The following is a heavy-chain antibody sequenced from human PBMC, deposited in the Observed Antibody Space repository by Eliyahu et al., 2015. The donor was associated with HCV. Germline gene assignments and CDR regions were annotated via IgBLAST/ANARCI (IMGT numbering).Heavy chain of an antibody. Sequence: EVHLVESGGGLVKPGGSLRLSCAAXGXTFSSYSMNWVRXAPGKGLEWVSSISSSSSYIYYADSVEGRFTISRDNAKNSLYLQMNSLRAEDTAVYYCARALSSSWYYFDYWGQGTLVTVSS. CDR2: ISSSSSYI. D-gene: IGHD6-13*01. V-gene: IGHV3-21*01. CDR3: ARALSSSWYYFDY. CDR1: GXTFSSYS. J-gene: IGHJ4*02.